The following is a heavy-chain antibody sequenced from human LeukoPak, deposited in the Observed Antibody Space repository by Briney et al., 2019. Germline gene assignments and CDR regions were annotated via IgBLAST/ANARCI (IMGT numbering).Heavy chain of an antibody. J-gene: IGHJ4*02. V-gene: IGHV4-39*01. Sequence: SETLSLTCTVSGGSISSSSYYWGWIRQPPGKGLEWIGSIYYSGSTYYNPSLKSRVTISVDTSKNQFSLRLSSVTAADTAVYYCARRPGSSGYYWGQGTLVTVSS. CDR3: ARRPGSSGYY. CDR2: IYYSGST. D-gene: IGHD3-22*01. CDR1: GGSISSSSYY.